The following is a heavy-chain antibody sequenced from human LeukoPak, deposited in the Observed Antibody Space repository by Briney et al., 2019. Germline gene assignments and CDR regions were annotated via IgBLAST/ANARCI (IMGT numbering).Heavy chain of an antibody. Sequence: GGPLRLSCEASGFTFNTHAMSWVRQGPGKGLEWVASITSSGRTPYYVDSVKGRFTISRDNSKNTLYLQMTNLRGEDTAVYYCAKARPNFYESTGSYYKMKGDFWGQGSLVTVSS. CDR2: ITSSGRTP. CDR1: GFTFNTHA. V-gene: IGHV3-23*01. D-gene: IGHD3-10*01. J-gene: IGHJ1*01. CDR3: AKARPNFYESTGSYYKMKGDF.